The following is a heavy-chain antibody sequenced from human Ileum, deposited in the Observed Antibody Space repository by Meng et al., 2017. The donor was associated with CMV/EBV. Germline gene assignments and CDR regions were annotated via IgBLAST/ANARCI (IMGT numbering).Heavy chain of an antibody. CDR2: IYGGGGT. D-gene: IGHD2-15*01. J-gene: IGHJ4*02. Sequence: GGSLRLSCAASGFTVSSDYMSWVRQAPGKGLEWVSVIYGGGGTDYGDSVKGRFTISRDNAKNSLYLQMDNLRADDTAVYYCVREDIVVFDYWGQGTLVTVSS. CDR1: GFTVSSDY. V-gene: IGHV3-53*01. CDR3: VREDIVVFDY.